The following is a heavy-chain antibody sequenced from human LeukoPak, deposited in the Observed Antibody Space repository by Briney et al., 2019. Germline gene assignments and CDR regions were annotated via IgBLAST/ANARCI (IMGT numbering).Heavy chain of an antibody. J-gene: IGHJ4*02. CDR2: IWYDGSKK. CDR1: GFTFSDYG. CDR3: ARDHSGDYLSRFDY. Sequence: PGRSLRLSCAASGFTFSDYGIHWVRQAPGQGLEWVALIWYDGSKKYYADSVKGRFTISRDNTKNTLYLQMNSLRAEDTAVYYCARDHSGDYLSRFDYWGQGTLVTVSS. V-gene: IGHV3-33*01. D-gene: IGHD4-17*01.